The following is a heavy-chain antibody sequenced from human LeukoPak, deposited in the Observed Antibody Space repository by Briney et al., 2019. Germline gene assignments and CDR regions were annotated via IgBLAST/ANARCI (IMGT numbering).Heavy chain of an antibody. J-gene: IGHJ4*02. D-gene: IGHD2-15*01. V-gene: IGHV1-18*01. CDR1: GYTFTSYG. Sequence: ASVKVPCKASGYTFTSYGISWVRQAPGQGLEWRGWISAYNGNTNYAQKFQGRVTMTTDTSTSTAYMELRSLRSDDTAVYYCAREPPSEERGGSCYSCGYWGQGTLGTVSS. CDR2: ISAYNGNT. CDR3: AREPPSEERGGSCYSCGY.